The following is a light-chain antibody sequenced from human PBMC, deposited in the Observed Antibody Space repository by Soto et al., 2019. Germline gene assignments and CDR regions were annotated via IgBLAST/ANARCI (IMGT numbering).Light chain of an antibody. V-gene: IGKV3-20*01. CDR3: LQYGRSPKT. J-gene: IGKJ1*01. CDR1: QSVISNY. CDR2: RVS. Sequence: EIVLTQSPGTLSLSPGERATLSCRASQSVISNYLAWYQQKPGLAPRLLIYRVSIRATGIPNRFSGSGSGTDFTLTISRLEPEDFAVYYCLQYGRSPKTFGQGTKVDI.